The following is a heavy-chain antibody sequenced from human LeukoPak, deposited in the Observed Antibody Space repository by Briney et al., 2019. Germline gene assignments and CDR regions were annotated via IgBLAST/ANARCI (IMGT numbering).Heavy chain of an antibody. Sequence: PSETLSLTCIVSGGSISSHYWSWIRQPPGKGLEWIGSVYHSGSTYYNPSLKSRVTISVDTSKNQFSLKLSSVTAADTAVYYCARHGNYYDTSQSDPWGQGTLVTVSS. D-gene: IGHD3-22*01. V-gene: IGHV4-59*08. CDR3: ARHGNYYDTSQSDP. CDR1: GGSISSHY. J-gene: IGHJ5*02. CDR2: VYHSGST.